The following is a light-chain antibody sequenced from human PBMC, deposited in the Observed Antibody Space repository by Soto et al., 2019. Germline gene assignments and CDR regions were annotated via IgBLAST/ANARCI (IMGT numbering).Light chain of an antibody. CDR2: DAS. J-gene: IGKJ4*01. Sequence: EIVLTQSPATLSLSPGERATLSCRASQSVTNSLAWYQQKPGQAPRLLVYDASNRATGIQTRFSGSGSGTDFTLTIRNLEPEDFAVYYCQQHISWPLTFGGGTKVDIK. V-gene: IGKV3-11*01. CDR1: QSVTNS. CDR3: QQHISWPLT.